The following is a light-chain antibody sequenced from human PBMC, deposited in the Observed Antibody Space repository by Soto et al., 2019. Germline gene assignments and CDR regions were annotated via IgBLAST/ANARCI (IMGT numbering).Light chain of an antibody. J-gene: IGKJ2*01. CDR3: QQYDTYGFT. V-gene: IGKV1-5*01. CDR1: QTISRG. CDR2: DAS. Sequence: DFQMTQSPSTLSASVGDRVDITCRASQTISRGVAWYQQKPGKAPNLLIYDASTLESGVPSRFSGSGSGTEFILTINSLQPDDCGTYFCQQYDTYGFTFGQGTKVDIK.